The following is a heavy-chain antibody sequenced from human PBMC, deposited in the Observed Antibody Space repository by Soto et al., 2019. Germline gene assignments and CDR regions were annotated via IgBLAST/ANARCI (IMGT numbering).Heavy chain of an antibody. J-gene: IGHJ5*02. CDR2: IYHSGST. CDR3: ARRIIAAAGTQWFDP. Sequence: PSETLSLTCAVSGGSISSGGYSWSWIRQPPGKGLEWIGYIYHSGSTYYNPSLKSRVTISVDRSKNQFSLKLSSVTAADTAVYNCARRIIAAAGTQWFDPGGQGTLVTVSS. CDR1: GGSISSGGYS. V-gene: IGHV4-30-2*01. D-gene: IGHD6-13*01.